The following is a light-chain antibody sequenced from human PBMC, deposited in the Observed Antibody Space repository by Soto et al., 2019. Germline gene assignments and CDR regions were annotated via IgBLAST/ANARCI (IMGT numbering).Light chain of an antibody. CDR2: GAS. V-gene: IGKV1-17*01. J-gene: IGKJ3*01. CDR1: QGIRND. CDR3: QQRSNWPPV. Sequence: QLSKSPSSLSASVGDRVTITCRASQGIRNDLGWYQQKPGKAPKRLIYGASSLQSGVPSRFSGSGSGTEFTLTISSLEPEDFAVYYCQQRSNWPPVFGPGTKVDIK.